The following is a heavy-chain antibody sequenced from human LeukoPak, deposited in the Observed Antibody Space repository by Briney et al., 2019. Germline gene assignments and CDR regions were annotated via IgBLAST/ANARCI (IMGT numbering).Heavy chain of an antibody. CDR3: ARERDEAVDTAMVTGYYYYVDV. J-gene: IGHJ6*03. CDR2: IKQDGSEK. CDR1: GFTFSSYW. V-gene: IGHV3-7*01. D-gene: IGHD5-18*01. Sequence: GGSLRLSCAASGFTFSSYWMSWVRQAPGKGLEWVANIKQDGSEKYYVDSVKGRFTISRDNAKNSLYLQMNSLRAEDTAVYYCARERDEAVDTAMVTGYYYYVDVWGKGTTVTVSS.